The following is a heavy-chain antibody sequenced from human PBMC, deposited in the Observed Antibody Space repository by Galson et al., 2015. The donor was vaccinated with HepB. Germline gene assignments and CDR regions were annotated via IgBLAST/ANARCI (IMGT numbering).Heavy chain of an antibody. D-gene: IGHD6-19*01. CDR3: VKDRVRRIAVAGTLDY. Sequence: SLRLSCAASGFTFSSYAMHWVRQAPGKGLEYVSAISSNGGSTYYADSVKGRFTISRDNSKNTLYLQMSSLRAEDTAVYYCVKDRVRRIAVAGTLDYWGQGTLVTVSS. V-gene: IGHV3-64D*06. CDR2: ISSNGGST. CDR1: GFTFSSYA. J-gene: IGHJ4*02.